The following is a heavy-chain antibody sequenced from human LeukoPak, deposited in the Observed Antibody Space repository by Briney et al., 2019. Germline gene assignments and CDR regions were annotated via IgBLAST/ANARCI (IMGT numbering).Heavy chain of an antibody. Sequence: ASVKVSCKASRYTLTHYYMHWVRQAPGQEVEWMGIINPSGGSTRYAQKFQGRVTMTMDTYTSTVYMELSSLRSEDTAVYYCARDGCTSGVCRGDYWGQGTLVTVSS. CDR2: INPSGGST. V-gene: IGHV1-46*01. CDR3: ARDGCTSGVCRGDY. J-gene: IGHJ4*02. CDR1: RYTLTHYY. D-gene: IGHD2-8*01.